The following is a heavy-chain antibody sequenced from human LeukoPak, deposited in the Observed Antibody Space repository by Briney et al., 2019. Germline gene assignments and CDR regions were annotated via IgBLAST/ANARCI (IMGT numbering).Heavy chain of an antibody. D-gene: IGHD6-19*01. J-gene: IGHJ6*03. CDR1: GGSISSYY. CDR3: ARVYSSGWYVRSNYYYMDV. CDR2: IYTSGST. V-gene: IGHV4-4*09. Sequence: SETLSLTCTVFGGSISSYYWSWIRQPPGKGLEWIGYIYTSGSTNYNPSLKSRVTISVDTSKNQFSLKLSSVTAADTAVYYCARVYSSGWYVRSNYYYMDVWGKGTTVTVSS.